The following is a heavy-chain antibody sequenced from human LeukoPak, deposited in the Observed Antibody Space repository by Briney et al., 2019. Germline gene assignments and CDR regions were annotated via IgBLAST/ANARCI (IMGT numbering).Heavy chain of an antibody. CDR1: GGSLSSGGYY. CDR3: ARDGLGSSGFDY. D-gene: IGHD6-6*01. CDR2: IYYSGST. Sequence: SETLSLTCTVSGGSLSSGGYYWSWLREHPGTGLEWLGYIYYSGSTYYNPSLKSRVTISVDTSKNQFSLKLSSVTAADTAVYYCARDGLGSSGFDYWGQGTLVTVSS. J-gene: IGHJ4*02. V-gene: IGHV4-31*03.